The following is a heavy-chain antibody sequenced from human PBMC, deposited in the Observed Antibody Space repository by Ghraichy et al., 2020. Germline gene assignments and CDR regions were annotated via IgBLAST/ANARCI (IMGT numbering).Heavy chain of an antibody. J-gene: IGHJ4*02. CDR1: GFTFSSYA. CDR3: AKEFYGSGSYFVSPGSSPYYFDY. D-gene: IGHD3-10*01. V-gene: IGHV3-23*01. CDR2: ISGSGGST. Sequence: LTCAASGFTFSSYAMSWVRQAPGKGLEWVSAISGSGGSTYYADSVKGRFTISRDNSKNTLYLQMNSLRAEDTAVYYCAKEFYGSGSYFVSPGSSPYYFDYWGQGTLVTVSS.